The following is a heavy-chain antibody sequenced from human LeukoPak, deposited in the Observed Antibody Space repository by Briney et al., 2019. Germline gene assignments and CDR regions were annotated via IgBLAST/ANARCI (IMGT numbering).Heavy chain of an antibody. J-gene: IGHJ6*02. Sequence: GGSLRLSCAASGFTVSSNYMSWVRQAPGKGLEWVSVIYSGGSTYYADSVKGRFTISRDNSKNTLYLQMNSLRAEDTAVYYCAREFGYCTNGVCYNFVGSYYYYGMDVWGQGTTVTVSS. V-gene: IGHV3-53*01. CDR2: IYSGGST. CDR1: GFTVSSNY. D-gene: IGHD2-8*01. CDR3: AREFGYCTNGVCYNFVGSYYYYGMDV.